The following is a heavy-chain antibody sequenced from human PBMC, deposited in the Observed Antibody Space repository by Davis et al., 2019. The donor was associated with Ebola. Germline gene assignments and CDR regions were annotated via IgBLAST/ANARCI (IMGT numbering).Heavy chain of an antibody. CDR3: ARGDDYYGMDV. V-gene: IGHV6-1*01. CDR1: GDTVSSNRVV. CDR2: TSYRSNWYD. J-gene: IGHJ6*02. Sequence: SQTLSLTCAISGDTVSSNRVVWHWIRLSPSRGLEWLGRTSYRSNWYDNFADSVRSRITINPDTSKNQFSLQLNSVTPEDTGVYYCARGDDYYGMDVWGQGTTVTVSS.